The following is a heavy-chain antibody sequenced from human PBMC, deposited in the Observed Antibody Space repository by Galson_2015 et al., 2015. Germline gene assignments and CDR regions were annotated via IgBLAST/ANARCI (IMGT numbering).Heavy chain of an antibody. CDR1: GFTFSSYA. CDR3: AKAMYYYDSSGFYTWTDY. V-gene: IGHV3-23*01. D-gene: IGHD3-22*01. J-gene: IGHJ4*02. Sequence: SLRLSCAASGFTFSSYAMSWVRQAPGKGLEWVSAISGSGGSTYYADSVKGRFTISRDNSKNTLYLQMNSLRAEDTAVYYRAKAMYYYDSSGFYTWTDYWGQGTLVTVSS. CDR2: ISGSGGST.